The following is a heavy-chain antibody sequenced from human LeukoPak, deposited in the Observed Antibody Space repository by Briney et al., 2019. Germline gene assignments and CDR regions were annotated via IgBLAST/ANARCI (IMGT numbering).Heavy chain of an antibody. CDR2: ISSNRDNT. CDR1: GFTFSTYV. CDR3: VRGTGY. V-gene: IGHV3-64D*06. Sequence: PGGSLRLSCSVSGFTFSTYVMHWVRQAPGKGLEYVSAISSNRDNTYYADSVKGRFTISRDNSKNTLYLQMSSLRADDTAVYYGVRGTGYWGQGTLVTVSS. J-gene: IGHJ4*02.